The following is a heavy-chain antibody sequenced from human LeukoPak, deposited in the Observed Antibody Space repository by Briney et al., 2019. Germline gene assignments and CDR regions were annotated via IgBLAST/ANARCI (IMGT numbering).Heavy chain of an antibody. V-gene: IGHV3-23*01. J-gene: IGHJ6*02. D-gene: IGHD6-6*01. CDR2: ISGSGGTT. CDR3: ARVAVRGRYYYYGMDV. CDR1: GFTFSSYA. Sequence: GGSLRLSCAASGFTFSSYAMSWVRQAPGKGLEWVSAISGSGGTTYYADSVKGRFTISRDNSKSTLFVQMNSLRAEDTAVYYCARVAVRGRYYYYGMDVWGQGTTVTVSS.